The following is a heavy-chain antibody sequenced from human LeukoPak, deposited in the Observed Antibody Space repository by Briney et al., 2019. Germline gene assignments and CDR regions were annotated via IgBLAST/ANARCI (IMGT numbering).Heavy chain of an antibody. D-gene: IGHD3-10*01. J-gene: IGHJ6*03. V-gene: IGHV1-46*01. CDR3: AREGYYYGSGSPHSYYMDV. Sequence: ASVKVSCKASGYTFTSYYMHWVRQAPGQGLEWMGIINPSGGSTSYAQKFQGRVTMTRDTSTSTVYMELSSLRSEDTAVYYCAREGYYYGSGSPHSYYMDVWGKGTTVTISS. CDR2: INPSGGST. CDR1: GYTFTSYY.